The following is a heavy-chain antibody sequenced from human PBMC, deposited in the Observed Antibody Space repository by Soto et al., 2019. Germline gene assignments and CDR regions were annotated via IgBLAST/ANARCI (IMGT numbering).Heavy chain of an antibody. D-gene: IGHD1-26*01. CDR3: ARGDHSGSWAWYAFDI. V-gene: IGHV4-59*01. CDR1: GGSISSYY. CDR2: IYYSGST. J-gene: IGHJ3*02. Sequence: QVQLQESGPGLVKPSETLSLTCTVSGGSISSYYWSWIRQPPGKGLEWIGYIYYSGSTNYNPSLKSRGTISGDTSKNQFSLKLSSVAAADTAVYYCARGDHSGSWAWYAFDIWGQGTMVTVSS.